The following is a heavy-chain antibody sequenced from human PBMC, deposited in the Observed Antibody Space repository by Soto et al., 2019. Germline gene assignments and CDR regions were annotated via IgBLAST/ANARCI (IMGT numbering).Heavy chain of an antibody. CDR2: INVYNGNT. D-gene: IGHD4-4*01. Sequence: QVPLVQSGAEVKKPGASVKVSCKASGYTFTSYAVSWVRQAPGQGLEWMGWINVYNGNTKYAQKFQGRVTMTTDTSTSTVYMELRSLTSDDTPVYYCARYGVAVTTGISGYWGQGTLVTVSS. CDR3: ARYGVAVTTGISGY. J-gene: IGHJ4*02. CDR1: GYTFTSYA. V-gene: IGHV1-18*01.